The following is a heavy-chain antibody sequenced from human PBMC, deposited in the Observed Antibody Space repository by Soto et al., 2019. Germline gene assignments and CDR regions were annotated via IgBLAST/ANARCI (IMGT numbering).Heavy chain of an antibody. V-gene: IGHV3-53*01. CDR1: GFAVSSND. CDR2: LYTGAKT. J-gene: IGHJ6*02. CDR3: ARAGWFGAYRMDV. Sequence: GGSLRLSCVASGFAVSSNDVTWVRQAPGKALEWVSILYTGAKTDYAASVKGRFTLSRDNVKNIVFLQMNSLRLEDTGVYYCARAGWFGAYRMDVWGQGTTVTVSS. D-gene: IGHD3-10*01.